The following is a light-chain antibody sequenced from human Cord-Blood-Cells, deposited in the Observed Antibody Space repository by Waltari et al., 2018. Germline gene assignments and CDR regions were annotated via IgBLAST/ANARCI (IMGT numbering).Light chain of an antibody. CDR1: SSDVGGYNY. V-gene: IGLV2-11*01. J-gene: IGLJ1*01. Sequence: QSALTQPRSVSGSPGQSVTISCTGTSSDVGGYNYVSWYQQHPGKAPKLMIYDVSKRPSVVPARFSGSKSGNPASLTISGLQAENEADYYCCSYAGSYTYVFGTGTKVTVL. CDR2: DVS. CDR3: CSYAGSYTYV.